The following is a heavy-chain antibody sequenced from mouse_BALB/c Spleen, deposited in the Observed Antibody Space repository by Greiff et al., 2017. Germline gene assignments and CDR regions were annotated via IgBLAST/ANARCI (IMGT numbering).Heavy chain of an antibody. J-gene: IGHJ4*01. CDR1: GYTFTSYW. CDR3: TKNLRPFYAMDY. CDR2: IYPSDSYT. Sequence: VQLQQSGAELVRPGASVKLSCKASGYTFTSYWINWVKQRPGQGLEWIGNIYPSDSYTNYNQKFKDKATLTVDKSSSTAYMQLSSPTSEDSAVYYCTKNLRPFYAMDYWGQGTSVTVSS. V-gene: IGHV1-69*02. D-gene: IGHD1-1*01.